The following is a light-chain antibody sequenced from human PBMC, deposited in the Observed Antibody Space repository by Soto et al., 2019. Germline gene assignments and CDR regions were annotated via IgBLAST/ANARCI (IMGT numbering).Light chain of an antibody. J-gene: IGLJ1*01. CDR1: TSNFGAGYD. CDR3: QSYDISLSAYV. Sequence: QSVLTQPPSVSGAPGQTVTISCTGSTSNFGAGYDVHWYQQLPRTAPRLLIFGNNNRPSGVPDRFSGSKPATSASLAITGLQAEDEADYYCQSYDISLSAYVFGTGTKVTVL. V-gene: IGLV1-40*01. CDR2: GNN.